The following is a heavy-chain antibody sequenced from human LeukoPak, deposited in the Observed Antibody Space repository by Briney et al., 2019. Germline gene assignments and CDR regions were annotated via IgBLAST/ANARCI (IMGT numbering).Heavy chain of an antibody. J-gene: IGHJ4*02. CDR3: ARRRSQYYYDSSGYSRGYFDY. CDR2: IYYSGST. CDR1: GGSISSYY. Sequence: SETLSLTCTVSGGSISSYYWSWIRQPPGKGLEWIGYIYYSGSTNYNPSLKSRVTISVDTSKNQLSLKLSSVTAADTAVYYCARRRSQYYYDSSGYSRGYFDYWGQGTLVTVSS. V-gene: IGHV4-59*12. D-gene: IGHD3-22*01.